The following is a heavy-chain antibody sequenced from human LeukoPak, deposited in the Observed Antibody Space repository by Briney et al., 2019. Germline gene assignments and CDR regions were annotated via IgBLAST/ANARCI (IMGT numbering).Heavy chain of an antibody. CDR3: ARLYLPPTRFDY. Sequence: LETLSLTCAVYGGSFSGYYWSWIRQPPGKGLEWIGSIYHSGRTFYNPSLKSRVTISVDTSKNQFSPKLTSVTAADTAVYYCARLYLPPTRFDYWGQGTLVTVSS. CDR1: GGSFSGYY. CDR2: IYHSGRT. J-gene: IGHJ4*02. D-gene: IGHD4-11*01. V-gene: IGHV4-34*01.